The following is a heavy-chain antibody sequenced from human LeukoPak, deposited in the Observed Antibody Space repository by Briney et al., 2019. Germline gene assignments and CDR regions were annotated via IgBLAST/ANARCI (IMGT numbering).Heavy chain of an antibody. CDR3: ARHDLVATIPYNWFDP. CDR1: GGSISSSSYY. Sequence: SETLSLTCTVSGGSISSSSYYWGWIRQPPGKGLEWIGSIYYSGSTYYNPSLKSRVTISVDTSKNQFSLKLSSVTAADTAVYYCARHDLVATIPYNWFDPWGQGTLVTVSS. D-gene: IGHD5-12*01. V-gene: IGHV4-39*07. CDR2: IYYSGST. J-gene: IGHJ5*02.